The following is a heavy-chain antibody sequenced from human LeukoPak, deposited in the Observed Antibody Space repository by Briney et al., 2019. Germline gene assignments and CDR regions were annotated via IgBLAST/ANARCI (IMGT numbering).Heavy chain of an antibody. D-gene: IGHD3-22*01. J-gene: IGHJ4*02. CDR2: INPNSGGT. V-gene: IGHV1-2*02. CDR3: ARGFYDSSGYYPDY. Sequence: GASVKVSCKASGYTFSTYYLHWMRQAPGQGLEWMGWINPNSGGTNYAQKFQGRVTMTRDTSISTAYMELSRLRSDDTAVYYCARGFYDSSGYYPDYWGQGTLVTVSS. CDR1: GYTFSTYY.